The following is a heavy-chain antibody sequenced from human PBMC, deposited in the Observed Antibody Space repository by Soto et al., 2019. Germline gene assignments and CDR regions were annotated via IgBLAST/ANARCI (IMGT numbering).Heavy chain of an antibody. CDR2: IYYSGST. Sequence: KSSETLSLTCTVPGGSISSSSYYWGWIRQPPGKGLEWIGSIYYSGSTYYNPSLKSRVTISVDTSKNQFSLKLSSVTAADTAVYYCARHLRYDFWSGPYYYYYYYMDVWGKGTTVTVSS. CDR1: GGSISSSSYY. D-gene: IGHD3-3*01. CDR3: ARHLRYDFWSGPYYYYYYYMDV. V-gene: IGHV4-39*01. J-gene: IGHJ6*03.